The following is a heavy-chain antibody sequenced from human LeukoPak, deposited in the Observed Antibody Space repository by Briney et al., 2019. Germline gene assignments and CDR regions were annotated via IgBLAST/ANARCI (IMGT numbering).Heavy chain of an antibody. V-gene: IGHV6-1*01. Sequence: PSQTLSLTCAISGDSVSGNSVAWNWPRQSPLRGLEWLGRTYYRSKWYHDYAISVKSRMTINPDTSKNQFSLQLISVTPEDTAVYYCARAAFTSGTPRGFDYWGQGTLVTVSS. D-gene: IGHD6-19*01. CDR3: ARAAFTSGTPRGFDY. J-gene: IGHJ4*02. CDR1: GDSVSGNSVA. CDR2: TYYRSKWYH.